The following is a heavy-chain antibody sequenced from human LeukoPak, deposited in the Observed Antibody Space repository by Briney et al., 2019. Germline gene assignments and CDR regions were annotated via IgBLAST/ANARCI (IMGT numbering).Heavy chain of an antibody. CDR2: ISTKNGYT. Sequence: GASVKVSCKASGYTFTDYLINWVRQAPGQGLEWVGSISTKNGYTKLAQKFQGRVAMTKDTSANTIYMDLKGLTFDDTAVYYCAREKLWFGEFPFDNWGQGTLVSVSS. CDR1: GYTFTDYL. V-gene: IGHV1-18*01. J-gene: IGHJ4*02. CDR3: AREKLWFGEFPFDN. D-gene: IGHD3-10*01.